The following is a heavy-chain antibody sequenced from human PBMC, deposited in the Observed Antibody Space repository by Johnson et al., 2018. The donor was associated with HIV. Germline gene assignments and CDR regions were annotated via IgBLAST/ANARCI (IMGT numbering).Heavy chain of an antibody. CDR1: GFTVSSNY. D-gene: IGHD3-22*01. CDR2: IYSGGST. Sequence: VQLVESGGGLVQPGGSLRLSCAASGFTVSSNYMSWVRQAPGKGREWVSVIYSGGSTYYADSVKGRFTISRDNSKKPLYLQMISLRAEDTAVYYCATSQYYYDSSGYNRQDAFDIWGQGTMVTVSS. V-gene: IGHV3-66*01. J-gene: IGHJ3*02. CDR3: ATSQYYYDSSGYNRQDAFDI.